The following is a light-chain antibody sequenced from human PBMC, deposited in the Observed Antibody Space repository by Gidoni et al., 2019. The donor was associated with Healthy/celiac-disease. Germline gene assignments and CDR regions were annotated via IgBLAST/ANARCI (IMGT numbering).Light chain of an antibody. Sequence: SALPQPASVSGSPGQSITLSCTGTSSDVGGYNYVPWYQHHPGKAPKFMIYDVSNRPSGVSNRFSGSKSGNTASLTISGLQAEDEADYYCSSYTSSSTLYVFGTGTKVTVL. J-gene: IGLJ1*01. CDR1: SSDVGGYNY. V-gene: IGLV2-14*03. CDR2: DVS. CDR3: SSYTSSSTLYV.